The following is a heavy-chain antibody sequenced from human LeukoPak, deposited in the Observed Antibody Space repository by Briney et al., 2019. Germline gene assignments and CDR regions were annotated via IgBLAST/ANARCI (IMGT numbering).Heavy chain of an antibody. Sequence: SDTLSLTCTVSGGFISSYYWSWIRQPAGKGLEWIGRIYTSGSTNYNPSLKSRVTMSVDTSKIQFSLKLSSVTAADTAVYYCARDEQQLVPRGMDVWGQGTTVTVSS. V-gene: IGHV4-4*07. J-gene: IGHJ6*02. CDR1: GGFISSYY. CDR2: IYTSGST. D-gene: IGHD6-13*01. CDR3: ARDEQQLVPRGMDV.